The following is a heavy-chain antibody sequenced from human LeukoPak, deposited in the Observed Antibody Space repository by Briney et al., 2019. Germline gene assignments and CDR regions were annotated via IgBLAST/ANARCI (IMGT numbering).Heavy chain of an antibody. V-gene: IGHV5-51*01. J-gene: IGHJ3*02. CDR1: GYSFTSYW. D-gene: IGHD3-22*01. CDR3: ARRTYYYDSSGYSYAFDI. CDR2: IYPGDSDT. Sequence: GESLKVSCKGSGYSFTSYWIGWVRQMPGKGLEWMGIIYPGDSDTRYSPSFQGQVTISADKSISTAYLQWSSLKASDTAMYYCARRTYYYDSSGYSYAFDIWGQGTMVTVSS.